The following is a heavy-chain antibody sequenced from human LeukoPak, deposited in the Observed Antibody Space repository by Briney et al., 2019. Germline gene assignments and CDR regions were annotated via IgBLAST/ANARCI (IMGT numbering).Heavy chain of an antibody. D-gene: IGHD3-22*01. CDR1: GFTFSSYG. J-gene: IGHJ4*02. CDR2: ISYDGSNK. V-gene: IGHV3-30*18. CDR3: VKDWSSGQGYYFDC. Sequence: GGSLRLSCAASGFTFSSYGMHWVRQAPGKGLEWVAVISYDGSNKYYADSVQGRLTISRDNSKNTLYLQMNSLRAEDTAVYYCVKDWSSGQGYYFDCWGQGTLVTVSS.